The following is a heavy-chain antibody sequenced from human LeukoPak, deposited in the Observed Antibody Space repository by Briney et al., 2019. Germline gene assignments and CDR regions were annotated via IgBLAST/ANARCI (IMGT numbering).Heavy chain of an antibody. CDR1: GFTFSNQG. Sequence: GASLRLSCAASGFTFSNQGMSWVRQAPGKGLEWVSSTSGSGGSTYYADSVKGRFTISRDNSKNTLYLQMNTLRAEDTAVYYCAPLSIPSGEFDYWGQGTLVTVSS. J-gene: IGHJ4*02. V-gene: IGHV3-23*01. CDR2: TSGSGGST. D-gene: IGHD2-2*01. CDR3: APLSIPSGEFDY.